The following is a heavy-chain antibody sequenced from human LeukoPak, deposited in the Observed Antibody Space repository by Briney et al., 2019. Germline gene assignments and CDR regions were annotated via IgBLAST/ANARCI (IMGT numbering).Heavy chain of an antibody. CDR3: AREGRNVYYDILTGYGAFVEEANDNPTTIPFDY. CDR1: RGTLNSYA. D-gene: IGHD3-9*01. Sequence: EASDKVSCKASRGTLNSYAISWVRQDPRQGSEWMGRIIPILVIANHAQKLQGRVTITADKSTSKAYMELSSLRSEDTAVYYCAREGRNVYYDILTGYGAFVEEANDNPTTIPFDYWGQGTLVTVSS. CDR2: IIPILVIA. J-gene: IGHJ4*02. V-gene: IGHV1-69*04.